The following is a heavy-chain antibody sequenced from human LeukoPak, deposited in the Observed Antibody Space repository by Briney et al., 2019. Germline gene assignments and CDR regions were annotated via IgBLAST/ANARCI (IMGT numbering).Heavy chain of an antibody. CDR3: AKDMYSSSNPGWFDP. Sequence: GGSLRLSCAASGFIFRSYGMHWVRQASGKGLEWVAFIRYDGSNKYYADSVKGRFTISRDNSKNTLYLQMNSLRVEDMAVYYCAKDMYSSSNPGWFDPWGQGTLVTVSS. CDR1: GFIFRSYG. V-gene: IGHV3-30*02. CDR2: IRYDGSNK. J-gene: IGHJ5*02. D-gene: IGHD6-13*01.